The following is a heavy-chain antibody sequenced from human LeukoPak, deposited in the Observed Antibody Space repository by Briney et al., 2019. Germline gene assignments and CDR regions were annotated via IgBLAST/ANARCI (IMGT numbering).Heavy chain of an antibody. Sequence: PGGSLRLSCAASGFTFSSYGMHWVRQAPGKGLEWVAVIWYDGSNKYYADSVKGRFTISRDNSKNTLYLQMNSLRAEDTAVYYCARGRSTTAKRFYYFDYWGQGTLVTVSS. CDR1: GFTFSSYG. CDR2: IWYDGSNK. V-gene: IGHV3-33*08. CDR3: ARGRSTTAKRFYYFDY. J-gene: IGHJ4*02. D-gene: IGHD4-11*01.